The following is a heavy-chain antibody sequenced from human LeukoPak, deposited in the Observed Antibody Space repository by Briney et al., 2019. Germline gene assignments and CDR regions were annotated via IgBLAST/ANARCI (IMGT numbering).Heavy chain of an antibody. CDR1: RLTFSTYW. J-gene: IGHJ4*02. D-gene: IGHD3-22*01. CDR3: ARDSSGYQ. Sequence: GWSLRHSCAASRLTFSTYWMSWVRQAPGKGLEWVANIKEDGSEKYYGHSVKGRFTISRDNAKNSLYLQVNSLRVEDPAVYHCARDSSGYQWGQGTLVTVSS. CDR2: IKEDGSEK. V-gene: IGHV3-7*01.